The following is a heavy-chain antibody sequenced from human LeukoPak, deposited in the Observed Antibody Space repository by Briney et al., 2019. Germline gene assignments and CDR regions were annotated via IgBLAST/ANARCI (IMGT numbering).Heavy chain of an antibody. CDR3: ARGYYDILTGYRPPLWFDP. Sequence: ASVTVSCKASGGTFSSYAISWVRQAPGQGLEWMGGIIPIFGTANYAQKFQGRVTITADESTSTAYMELSSLRSEDTAVYYCARGYYDILTGYRPPLWFDPWGQGTLVTVSS. V-gene: IGHV1-69*13. CDR2: IIPIFGTA. D-gene: IGHD3-9*01. J-gene: IGHJ5*02. CDR1: GGTFSSYA.